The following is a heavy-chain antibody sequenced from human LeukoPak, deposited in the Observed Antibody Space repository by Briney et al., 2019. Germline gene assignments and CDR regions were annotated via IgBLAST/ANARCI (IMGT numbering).Heavy chain of an antibody. V-gene: IGHV4-31*03. CDR3: ARALYSSPSEPFDY. J-gene: IGHJ4*02. CDR2: IYYSGST. Sequence: SETLSLTCTVSGGSISSGGYYWSWIRQHPGKGLEWIGYIYYSGSTYYNPSLKSRVTISVDTSMNQFSLKLSSVTAADTAVYYCARALYSSPSEPFDYWGQGTLVTVSS. D-gene: IGHD6-6*01. CDR1: GGSISSGGYY.